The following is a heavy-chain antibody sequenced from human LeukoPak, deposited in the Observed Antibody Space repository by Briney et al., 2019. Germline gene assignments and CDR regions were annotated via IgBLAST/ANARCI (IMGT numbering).Heavy chain of an antibody. CDR1: GFTVSSNY. D-gene: IGHD4-23*01. Sequence: PGGSLRLSCAASGFTVSSNYMSWVRQAPGKGLEWVSVIYSGSSTYYADSVKGRFTISRDNSKNTLYLQMNSLRAEDTAVYYCAREATLRCGGAFDIWGQGTMVTVSS. V-gene: IGHV3-66*01. CDR2: IYSGSST. CDR3: AREATLRCGGAFDI. J-gene: IGHJ3*02.